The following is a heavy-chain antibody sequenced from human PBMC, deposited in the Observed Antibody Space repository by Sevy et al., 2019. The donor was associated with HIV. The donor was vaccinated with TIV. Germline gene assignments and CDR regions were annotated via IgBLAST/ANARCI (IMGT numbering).Heavy chain of an antibody. V-gene: IGHV3-30-3*01. D-gene: IGHD5-12*01. CDR3: ARSRYGGYRTVYYYYYGMDV. CDR2: ISYEGGNK. J-gene: IGHJ6*02. Sequence: GGSLRLSCAASGFTFSSDAMHWVHQAPGKGLEWVAVISYEGGNKYYADSVKGRFTISRDNSKNTLYLQMNSLTAEDTPVYYCARSRYGGYRTVYYYYYGMDVWGQGTTVTVSS. CDR1: GFTFSSDA.